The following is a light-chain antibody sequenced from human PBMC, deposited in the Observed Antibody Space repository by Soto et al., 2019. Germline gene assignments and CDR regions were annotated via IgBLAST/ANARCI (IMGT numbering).Light chain of an antibody. CDR3: QQYNDWPPFT. Sequence: EIVLTQSPATLSLSPGERATLSCRASQSVSSNLAWYQQKPGQAPRLLIHGASTRAAGIPARFSGSGSGTEFTLTISSLQSEDFAVYYCQQYNDWPPFTVGPGTRVDIK. CDR2: GAS. J-gene: IGKJ3*01. V-gene: IGKV3-15*01. CDR1: QSVSSN.